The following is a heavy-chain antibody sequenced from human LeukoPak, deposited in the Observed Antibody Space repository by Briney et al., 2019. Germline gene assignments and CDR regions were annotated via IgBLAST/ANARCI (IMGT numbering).Heavy chain of an antibody. CDR3: ARGYYDRPLDI. D-gene: IGHD3-22*01. CDR2: IYYSGST. J-gene: IGHJ3*02. CDR1: SRSLSIRRHY. V-gene: IGHV4-61*01. Sequence: SETLSLTCTVSSRSLSIRRHYCRRIRPPPGKGLERIGYIYYSGSTNYNPSLKSRVTISVDTYKNQFSLKLSSVTAADTAVYYCARGYYDRPLDIWGQGTMVTVSS.